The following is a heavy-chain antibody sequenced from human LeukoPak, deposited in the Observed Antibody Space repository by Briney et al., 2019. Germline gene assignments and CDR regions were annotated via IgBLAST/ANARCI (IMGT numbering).Heavy chain of an antibody. CDR2: IYYSGST. CDR3: ARVVGDGYNYRAWHFDY. Sequence: SQTLSLTCTVSGASISSGGYYWSWIRQHPGKGLEWIGYIYYSGSTYYNPSLKSRVTISVDTSKNQFSLKLSSVTAADTAVYYCARVVGDGYNYRAWHFDYWGQGTLVTVSS. J-gene: IGHJ4*02. V-gene: IGHV4-31*03. CDR1: GASISSGGYY. D-gene: IGHD5-24*01.